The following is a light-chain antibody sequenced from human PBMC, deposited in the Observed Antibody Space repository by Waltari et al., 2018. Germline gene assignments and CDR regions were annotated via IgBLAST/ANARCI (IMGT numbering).Light chain of an antibody. CDR2: GEN. CDR1: RLRKYY. Sequence: SSELTQDPAVSVALGQTVRITCQGDRLRKYYATWYQQKPGQAPVLVIFGENKRPSGIPYRFSGSSSGNTASLTITGAQAEDEADYHCTSRDSSGYRHVFGTGTKVTVL. J-gene: IGLJ1*01. V-gene: IGLV3-19*01. CDR3: TSRDSSGYRHV.